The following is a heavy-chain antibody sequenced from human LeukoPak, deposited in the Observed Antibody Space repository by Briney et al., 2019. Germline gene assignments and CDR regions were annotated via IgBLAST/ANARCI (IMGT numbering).Heavy chain of an antibody. Sequence: GGSLRLSCAASGFTFSSYGMHWVRQAPGKGLEWVAVIWYDGSNKYYADSVKGRFTISRDNSKNTLYLQMNSLRAEDTAVYYCARDLRYCSGGSCYTLYYYYYGMDVWGKATTVTVSS. CDR2: IWYDGSNK. V-gene: IGHV3-33*01. CDR1: GFTFSSYG. J-gene: IGHJ6*04. CDR3: ARDLRYCSGGSCYTLYYYYYGMDV. D-gene: IGHD2-15*01.